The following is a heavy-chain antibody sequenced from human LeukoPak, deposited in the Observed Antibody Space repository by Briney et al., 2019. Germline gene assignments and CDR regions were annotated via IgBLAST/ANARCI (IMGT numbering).Heavy chain of an antibody. J-gene: IGHJ4*02. CDR3: ARGQFRYYDSSGYYGPDY. Sequence: GGSLRLSCAASGFTFSSYSMNWVRQAPGKGLEWVSSISSSSNYIYYADSVKGRFTISRDNAKNSLYLQMNSLRAEDTAVYYCARGQFRYYDSSGYYGPDYWGQGTLSPSPQ. V-gene: IGHV3-21*01. CDR1: GFTFSSYS. CDR2: ISSSSNYI. D-gene: IGHD3-22*01.